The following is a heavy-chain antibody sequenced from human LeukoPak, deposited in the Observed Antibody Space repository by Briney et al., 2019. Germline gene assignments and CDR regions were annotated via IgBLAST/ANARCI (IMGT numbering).Heavy chain of an antibody. CDR2: ISGSSGII. CDR1: GFTFNTYT. V-gene: IGHV3-48*02. D-gene: IGHD3-22*01. Sequence: GGSLRLSCAASGFTFNTYTMNWVRQAPGKGLEWVSYISGSSGIIDYADSVRGRFTISRDNAKNSLYLQMNSLRDEDTAVYYCAREGDSSGPSVGLDYWGQGTLVTVSS. J-gene: IGHJ4*02. CDR3: AREGDSSGPSVGLDY.